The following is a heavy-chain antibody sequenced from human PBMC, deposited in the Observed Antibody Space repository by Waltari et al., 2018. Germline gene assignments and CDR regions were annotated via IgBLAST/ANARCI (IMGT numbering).Heavy chain of an antibody. CDR3: ARIRRVVLEWFGRRAQIDY. V-gene: IGHV2-26*01. CDR2: IFSNDEK. J-gene: IGHJ4*02. Sequence: QVTLKESGPVLVKPTETLTLTCTVSGFSLSNARMGVSWIRPPPGKALEWLAHIFSNDEKSYSTSLKSRLTISKDTSKSQVVLTMTNMDPVDTATYYCARIRRVVLEWFGRRAQIDYWGQGTLVTVSS. D-gene: IGHD3-3*01. CDR1: GFSLSNARMG.